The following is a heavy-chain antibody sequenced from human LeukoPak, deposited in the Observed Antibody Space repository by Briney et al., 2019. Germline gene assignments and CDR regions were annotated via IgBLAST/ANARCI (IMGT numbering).Heavy chain of an antibody. V-gene: IGHV3-30*18. CDR2: ISYDGSNK. D-gene: IGHD3-10*01. J-gene: IGHJ4*02. CDR3: AKDRGYYYGSGNYSSYFDC. CDR1: GFTFSSYG. Sequence: GGSLRLSCAASGFTFSSYGMHWVRQAPGKGLEWVAVISYDGSNKYYADSVKGRFTISRDNSKNTLYLQMNSLRAEDTAVYYCAKDRGYYYGSGNYSSYFDCWGQGTLVTVSS.